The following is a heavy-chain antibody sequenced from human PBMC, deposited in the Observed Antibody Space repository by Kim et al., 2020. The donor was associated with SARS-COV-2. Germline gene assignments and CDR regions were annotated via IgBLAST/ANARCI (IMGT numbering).Heavy chain of an antibody. CDR3: AKTLTVGTAAAMDS. Sequence: GGSLRLSCSASGFIFSRFDMSWVRQAPGRGLEWVSTISDSGTKTDYADSVKGRLSVSRDNSKDTLFLQMSSLRAEDTAIYYCAKTLTVGTAAAMDSWGKGILVTVSS. CDR1: GFIFSRFD. J-gene: IGHJ4*02. V-gene: IGHV3-23*01. CDR2: ISDSGTKT. D-gene: IGHD2-21*02.